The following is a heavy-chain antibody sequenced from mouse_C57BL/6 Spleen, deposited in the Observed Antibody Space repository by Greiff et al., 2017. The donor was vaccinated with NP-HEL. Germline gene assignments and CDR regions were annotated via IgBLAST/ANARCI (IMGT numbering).Heavy chain of an antibody. Sequence: QVQLQQSGPELVKPGASVKISCKASGYAFSSSWMNWVKQRPGKGLEWIGRIYPGDGDTNYNGKFKGKATLTADKSSSTAYMQLSSLTSEDSAVYVCARRDGYGYFDVWGTGTTVTVSS. CDR2: IYPGDGDT. V-gene: IGHV1-82*01. CDR1: GYAFSSSW. J-gene: IGHJ1*03. D-gene: IGHD2-3*01. CDR3: ARRDGYGYFDV.